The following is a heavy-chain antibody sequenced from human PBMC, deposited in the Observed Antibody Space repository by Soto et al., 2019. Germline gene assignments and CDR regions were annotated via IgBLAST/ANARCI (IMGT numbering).Heavy chain of an antibody. CDR1: GFTFSSYG. D-gene: IGHD3-10*01. CDR3: AKEHFGDFDY. Sequence: QVQLVESGGGVVQPGRSLRLSCAASGFTFSSYGMHWVRQAPGKGLEWVAVISYDGSNKYYADSVKGRFTISRDNSKNPLDLQMNSLRGEDTAVFFRAKEHFGDFDYWGQGTLVTVSS. V-gene: IGHV3-30*18. J-gene: IGHJ4*02. CDR2: ISYDGSNK.